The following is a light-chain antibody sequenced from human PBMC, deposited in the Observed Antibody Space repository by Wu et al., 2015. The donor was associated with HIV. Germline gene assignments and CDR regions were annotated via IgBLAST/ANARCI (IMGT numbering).Light chain of an antibody. J-gene: IGKJ4*01. CDR1: QSLTSRY. Sequence: DIVLTQSPGTLSLSPGERATLSCRASQSLTSRYLGWYQQKPGQAPRLLIYAASNRATGIPDRFSGSVSGTDFTLTISRLEPEDFAVYYCHQYGTSPTFGGGTKVEIK. V-gene: IGKV3-20*01. CDR3: HQYGTSPT. CDR2: AAS.